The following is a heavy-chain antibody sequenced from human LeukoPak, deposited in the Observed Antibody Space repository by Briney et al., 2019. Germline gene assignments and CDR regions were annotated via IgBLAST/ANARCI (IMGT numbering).Heavy chain of an antibody. V-gene: IGHV3-23*01. CDR3: AKDGFRGDCNAGSCCPFDY. Sequence: GGSLRLSCAASGFTFNSYAMSWVRQAPGKGLEWVSAISDSGDNTYYADSVKGRFTISRDNSKNTLYLQMNSLRAEDTAVYKCAKDGFRGDCNAGSCCPFDYWGQGTLVTVSS. CDR1: GFTFNSYA. D-gene: IGHD2-15*01. J-gene: IGHJ4*02. CDR2: ISDSGDNT.